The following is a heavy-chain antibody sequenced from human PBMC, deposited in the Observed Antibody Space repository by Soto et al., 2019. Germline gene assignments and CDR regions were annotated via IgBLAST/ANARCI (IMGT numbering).Heavy chain of an antibody. CDR3: ARWWSGSRQGFDP. CDR2: IYYSGST. CDR1: GGSISSGDYY. Sequence: QVQLQESGPGLVKPSQTLSLTCTVSGGSISSGDYYWSWSRQHPGKGLEWIGYIYYSGSTYYNPSVKSRVTISVDTSKNQFSLKLSSVTAADTAGYYCARWWSGSRQGFDPWGQGTLVTVSS. J-gene: IGHJ5*02. D-gene: IGHD3-3*01. V-gene: IGHV4-31*03.